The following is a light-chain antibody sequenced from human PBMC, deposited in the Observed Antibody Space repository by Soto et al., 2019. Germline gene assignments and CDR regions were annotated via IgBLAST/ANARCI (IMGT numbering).Light chain of an antibody. CDR1: QSISSY. V-gene: IGKV1-39*01. CDR2: AAS. CDR3: QQSYSTPLT. J-gene: IGKJ4*01. Sequence: DIQMTQSPSTLSASVGDRVTITCRASQSISSYLNWYQQKPGKAPKLLIYAASSLQGGVPSRFSGSGSGTDFTLTISNLQPEDFATYYCQQSYSTPLTFGGGTKVDIK.